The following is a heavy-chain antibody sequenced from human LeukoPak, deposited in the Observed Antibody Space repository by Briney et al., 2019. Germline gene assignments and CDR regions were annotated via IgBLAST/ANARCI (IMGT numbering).Heavy chain of an antibody. Sequence: ASVKVSCKTSGYSFASHNINWVRQATGQGLEWMGWVSPSSGNTAYAQKFQGRVTMTRDTSISTAYMELSSLASEDTAVYYCARGHPGYASGWPDYWGQGALVTVSA. CDR2: VSPSSGNT. CDR1: GYSFASHN. CDR3: ARGHPGYASGWPDY. J-gene: IGHJ4*02. V-gene: IGHV1-8*02. D-gene: IGHD6-19*01.